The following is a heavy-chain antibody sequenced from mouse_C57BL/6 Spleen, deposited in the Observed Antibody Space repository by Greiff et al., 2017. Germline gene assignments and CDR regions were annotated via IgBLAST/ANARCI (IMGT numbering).Heavy chain of an antibody. V-gene: IGHV5-4*01. D-gene: IGHD3-3*01. J-gene: IGHJ2*01. CDR3: ARDRGPKHFDY. CDR1: GFTFSSYA. CDR2: ISDGGSYT. Sequence: EVKLMESGGGLVKPGGSLKLSCAASGFTFSSYAMSWVRQTPEKRLEWVATISDGGSYTYYPDNVKGRFTISRDNAKNNLYLQMSHLKSEDTAMYYCARDRGPKHFDYWGQGTTLTVSS.